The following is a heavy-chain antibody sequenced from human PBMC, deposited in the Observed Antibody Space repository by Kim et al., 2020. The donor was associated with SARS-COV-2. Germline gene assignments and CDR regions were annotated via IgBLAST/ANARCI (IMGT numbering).Heavy chain of an antibody. CDR3: ARDGDLYSSGKAAFDI. Sequence: GGSLRLSCAASGFTFSSYWMNWVRQAPGKGLEWVANIKQDGNQKYYVDSVKGRFTISRDNAKNSLYLHMNSLRAEDTAVYYCARDGDLYSSGKAAFDIWGQATMVTVSS. D-gene: IGHD6-19*01. CDR1: GFTFSSYW. CDR2: IKQDGNQK. J-gene: IGHJ3*02. V-gene: IGHV3-7*01.